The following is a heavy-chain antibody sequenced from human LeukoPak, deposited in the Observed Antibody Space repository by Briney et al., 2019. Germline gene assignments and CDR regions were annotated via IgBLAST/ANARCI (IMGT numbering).Heavy chain of an antibody. Sequence: GGSLRLSCAASGFTFSSYSMNWVRQAPGKGLEWVSYISSSSSTIYYADSVKGRFTISRDNAKNSLYLQMNSVRAEDTAVYYCTKDGGTSRYFDHWGQGVLVTVSS. V-gene: IGHV3-48*01. CDR3: TKDGGTSRYFDH. CDR1: GFTFSSYS. D-gene: IGHD3-16*01. J-gene: IGHJ4*02. CDR2: ISSSSSTI.